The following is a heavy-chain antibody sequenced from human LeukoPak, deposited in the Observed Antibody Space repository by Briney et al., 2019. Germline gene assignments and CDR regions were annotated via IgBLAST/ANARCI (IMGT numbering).Heavy chain of an antibody. D-gene: IGHD5-12*01. V-gene: IGHV4-59*12. Sequence: SETLSLTCTVSGGSISSYYWSWIRQPPGKGLEWIGYIYYSGSTNYNPSLKSRVTISVDTSKNQFSLKLSSVTAADTAVYYCARGGPPGWLPFDYWGQGTLVTVSS. CDR2: IYYSGST. J-gene: IGHJ4*02. CDR1: GGSISSYY. CDR3: ARGGPPGWLPFDY.